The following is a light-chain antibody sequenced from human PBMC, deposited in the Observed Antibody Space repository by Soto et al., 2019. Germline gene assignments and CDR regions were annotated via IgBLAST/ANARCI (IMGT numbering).Light chain of an antibody. V-gene: IGKV3-20*01. Sequence: EIVLTQSPGTLSLSPRERATLSCRASERLSSVYLAWYQQRPGQPPRLLIYGASNRATGIPDRLSGSGSGTDFTLIINRLEPEDVAIYYCQQYGGSPRITFGQGTRLEIK. CDR3: QQYGGSPRIT. J-gene: IGKJ5*01. CDR2: GAS. CDR1: ERLSSVY.